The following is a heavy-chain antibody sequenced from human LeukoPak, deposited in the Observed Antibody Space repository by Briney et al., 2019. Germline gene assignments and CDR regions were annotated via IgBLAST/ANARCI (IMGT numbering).Heavy chain of an antibody. V-gene: IGHV3-49*04. CDR1: GITFGDYV. Sequence: PGGSLRPSCTASGITFGDYVMSWVRQAPGKGLEWVGFIRSKAYGGTTEYAASVKGRFTISRDNSKNTLYLQMDSLRAEDTAVYYCAIGSSGWYGGYWGQGTLVTVSS. J-gene: IGHJ4*02. D-gene: IGHD6-19*01. CDR3: AIGSSGWYGGY. CDR2: IRSKAYGGTT.